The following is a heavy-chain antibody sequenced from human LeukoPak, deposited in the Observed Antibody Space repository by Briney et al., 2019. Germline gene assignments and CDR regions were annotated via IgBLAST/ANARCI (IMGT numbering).Heavy chain of an antibody. CDR3: ASQKLGYCSGGSCYGDAFDI. Sequence: PGRSLRLSCAASGFTFDDYAMHWVRQAPGKGLEWVSGISWNGGSIGYADSVKGRFTISRDNAKNSLYLQMNSLRAEDMALYYCASQKLGYCSGGSCYGDAFDIWGQGTMVTVSS. CDR1: GFTFDDYA. D-gene: IGHD2-15*01. CDR2: ISWNGGSI. J-gene: IGHJ3*02. V-gene: IGHV3-9*03.